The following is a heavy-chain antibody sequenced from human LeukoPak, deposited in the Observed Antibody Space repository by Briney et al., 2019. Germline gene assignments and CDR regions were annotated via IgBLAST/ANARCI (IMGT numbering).Heavy chain of an antibody. D-gene: IGHD1-26*01. J-gene: IGHJ3*02. Sequence: SETLSLTCTVSGGSISSYYWSWIRQPPGKGLEWIGYIYYSGSTNYNPPLKSRVTISVDTSKNQFSLKLSSVTAADTAVYYCAREAGSGSYGRGTNAFDIWGQGTMVTVSS. CDR3: AREAGSGSYGRGTNAFDI. CDR2: IYYSGST. V-gene: IGHV4-59*01. CDR1: GGSISSYY.